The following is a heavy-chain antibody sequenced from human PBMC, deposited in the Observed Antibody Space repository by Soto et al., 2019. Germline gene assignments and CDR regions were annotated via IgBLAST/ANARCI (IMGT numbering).Heavy chain of an antibody. CDR1: GYSISSSNW. J-gene: IGHJ4*02. CDR3: AAGGIVGATAADY. V-gene: IGHV4-28*01. D-gene: IGHD1-26*01. CDR2: IYYSGST. Sequence: QVQLQESGPGLAKPSDTLSLTCAVSGYSISSSNWWGWIRQPPGKGLEWIGYIYYSGSTYYNPSLKSRVTMSVDTPKNQCSLKLSSVAAVDTAVYYCAAGGIVGATAADYWGQGTLVTVSS.